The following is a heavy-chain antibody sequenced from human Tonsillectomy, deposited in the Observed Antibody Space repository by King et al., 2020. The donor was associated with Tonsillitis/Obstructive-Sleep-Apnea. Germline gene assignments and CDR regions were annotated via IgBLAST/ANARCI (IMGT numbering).Heavy chain of an antibody. CDR2: IYYSGST. V-gene: IGHV4-31*03. CDR3: ARGYDFWSGTYGMDV. D-gene: IGHD3-3*01. J-gene: IGHJ6*02. Sequence: VQLQESGPGLVKPSQTLSLTCTVSGGSISSGGYYWSWIRQHPGKGLEWIGYIYYSGSTYYNPSRKSRVTISVDTSKNQFSLKLSSVTAADTAVYYCARGYDFWSGTYGMDVWGQGTTVTVSS. CDR1: GGSISSGGYY.